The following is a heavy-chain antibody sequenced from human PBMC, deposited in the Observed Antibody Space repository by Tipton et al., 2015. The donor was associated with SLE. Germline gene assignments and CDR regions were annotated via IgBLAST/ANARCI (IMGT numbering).Heavy chain of an antibody. CDR1: GITFTSNA. CDR2: ISGSGATT. Sequence: GSLRLSCAASGITFTSNAMTWVRQAPGKGLEWVSAISGSGATTFYPDSVKGRFTISRGNAKNSLYLQMNSLRAEDTAVYYCARDACSSTSCYGYYYMDVWGKGTTVTVSS. J-gene: IGHJ6*03. V-gene: IGHV3-23*01. D-gene: IGHD2-2*01. CDR3: ARDACSSTSCYGYYYMDV.